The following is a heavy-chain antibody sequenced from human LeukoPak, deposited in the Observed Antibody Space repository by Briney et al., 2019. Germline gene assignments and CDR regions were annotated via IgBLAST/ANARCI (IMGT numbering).Heavy chain of an antibody. V-gene: IGHV1-46*01. CDR3: ARGGLAVDPVPPLDY. CDR1: GYTFTSYY. J-gene: IGHJ4*02. D-gene: IGHD6-19*01. Sequence: ASVKVSCKASGYTFTSYYMHWVRQAPGQGLEWMGIINPSGGSTSYAQKFQGRVTMTRDTSTSTVYMELSSLRSEDTAVYYCARGGLAVDPVPPLDYWGQGTLVTVSS. CDR2: INPSGGST.